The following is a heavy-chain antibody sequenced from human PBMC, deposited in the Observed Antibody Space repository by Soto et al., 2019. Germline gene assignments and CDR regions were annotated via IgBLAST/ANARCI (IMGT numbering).Heavy chain of an antibody. CDR1: GGSFSGYY. J-gene: IGHJ5*02. V-gene: IGHV4-34*01. D-gene: IGHD1-1*01. Sequence: SETLSLTCAVYGGSFSGYYWSWIRQPPGKGLEWIGEINHSGSTNYNPSLKSRVTISVDTSKNQFSLKLSSVTAADTAVYYCARAFRGTGKYNWFDPWGQGTLVTVSS. CDR2: INHSGST. CDR3: ARAFRGTGKYNWFDP.